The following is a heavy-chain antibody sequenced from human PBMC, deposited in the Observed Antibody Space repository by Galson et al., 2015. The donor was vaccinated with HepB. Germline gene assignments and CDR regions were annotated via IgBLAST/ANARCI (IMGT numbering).Heavy chain of an antibody. Sequence: SLRLSCAAPGFSFRSYGMHWVRQAPGKGLEWVAVIWFDGSNKYYADSVKGRFTISRENSKSTLYLQLNSLRAEDTAVYYCARDIRDFDSSGYYYGPDYWGQGTLVTVSS. CDR3: ARDIRDFDSSGYYYGPDY. J-gene: IGHJ4*02. V-gene: IGHV3-33*01. CDR2: IWFDGSNK. CDR1: GFSFRSYG. D-gene: IGHD3-22*01.